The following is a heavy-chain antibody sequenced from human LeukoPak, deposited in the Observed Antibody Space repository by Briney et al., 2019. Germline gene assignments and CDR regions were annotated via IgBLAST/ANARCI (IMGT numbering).Heavy chain of an antibody. CDR1: GGSIRSSSYY. CDR2: IYYSGST. D-gene: IGHD3-22*01. CDR3: ARQRSSGDFDY. V-gene: IGHV4-39*07. Sequence: SETLSLTCTVAGGSIRSSSYYGGWIRQPPGKGLEWIGSIYYSGSTYYNPSLKSRVTISVDTSKNQFSLKLSSVTAADTAVYYCARQRSSGDFDYWGQGTLVTVSS. J-gene: IGHJ4*02.